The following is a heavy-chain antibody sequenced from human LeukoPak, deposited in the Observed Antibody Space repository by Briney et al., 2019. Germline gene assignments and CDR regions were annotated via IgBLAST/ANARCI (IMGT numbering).Heavy chain of an antibody. D-gene: IGHD5-18*01. CDR2: ISASGDST. Sequence: GGSLRLSCAASGFTFTSYAMSWVRQAPKKGLEWVSVISASGDSTNHADSVKGRFTISRDNSKNTLYLQMNSLRAEDSAVYYCARDLSGIAGYTYGRGIDYWGQGTLVTVSS. CDR3: ARDLSGIAGYTYGRGIDY. V-gene: IGHV3-23*01. CDR1: GFTFTSYA. J-gene: IGHJ4*02.